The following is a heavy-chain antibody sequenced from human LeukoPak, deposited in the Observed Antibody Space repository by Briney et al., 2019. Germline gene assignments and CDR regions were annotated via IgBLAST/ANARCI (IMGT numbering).Heavy chain of an antibody. Sequence: GGSLRLSCVASGFTFSGSAIHWVRQASGKGLESVGHIRSKTNNYATAYAASVEGRFTISRDDSKNTAYLQMNSLKTEDTAVYYCTRYSSSGLDYWGQGTLITVSS. D-gene: IGHD6-13*01. J-gene: IGHJ4*02. CDR3: TRYSSSGLDY. CDR2: IRSKTNNYAT. CDR1: GFTFSGSA. V-gene: IGHV3-73*01.